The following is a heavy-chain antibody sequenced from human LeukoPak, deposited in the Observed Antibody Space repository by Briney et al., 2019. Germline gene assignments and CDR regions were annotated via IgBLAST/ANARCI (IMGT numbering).Heavy chain of an antibody. CDR1: GYSFTSYW. D-gene: IGHD3-10*01. Sequence: GESLKISCKGSGYSFTSYWIGWVRQMPGKGLEWMGIIYPGDSDTRYSPSFQGRVTISADKSISTAYLQWSSLKGSDTAMYYCARHPTVKGITMIRGVYSYYYMDVWGKGTTVTVSS. CDR3: ARHPTVKGITMIRGVYSYYYMDV. V-gene: IGHV5-51*01. J-gene: IGHJ6*03. CDR2: IYPGDSDT.